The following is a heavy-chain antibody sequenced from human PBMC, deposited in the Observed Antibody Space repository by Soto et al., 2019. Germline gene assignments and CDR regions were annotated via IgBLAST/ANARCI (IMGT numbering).Heavy chain of an antibody. J-gene: IGHJ6*02. CDR1: GGSINSGDYY. Sequence: SETLSLTCTVSGGSINSGDYYWSWIRQPPGKCLEWIGYIYYSGSIFYNPSLESRVTISIDTSKNQFSLKLSSVTAADTAVYYCARDDCRGTRCSYYYGMDVWGQGTTVTVYS. D-gene: IGHD2-15*01. CDR2: IYYSGSI. CDR3: ARDDCRGTRCSYYYGMDV. V-gene: IGHV4-30-4*01.